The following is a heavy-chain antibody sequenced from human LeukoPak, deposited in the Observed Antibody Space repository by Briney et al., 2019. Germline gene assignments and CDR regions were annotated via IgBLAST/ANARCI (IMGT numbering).Heavy chain of an antibody. D-gene: IGHD3-3*01. CDR2: IYHSGST. Sequence: PSETLSLTCAVSGYSISSGYYWGWIRQPPGNGLEWIGSIYHSGSTYYNPSLKSRVTIPVDTSKNQFSLKLSSVTAADTAVYYCARRVVRDYYYYMDVWGKGTTVTVSS. J-gene: IGHJ6*03. CDR3: ARRVVRDYYYYMDV. V-gene: IGHV4-38-2*01. CDR1: GYSISSGYY.